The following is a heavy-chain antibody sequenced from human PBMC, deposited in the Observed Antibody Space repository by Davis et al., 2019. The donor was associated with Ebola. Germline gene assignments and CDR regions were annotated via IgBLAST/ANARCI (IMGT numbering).Heavy chain of an antibody. D-gene: IGHD3-10*01. J-gene: IGHJ4*02. CDR3: AKELASLATGQVYFDY. CDR1: GFTFTYAW. CDR2: IKSKTDGETT. Sequence: GESLKISCTASGFTFTYAWMSWVRQPPGKGLEWVGRIKSKTDGETTDYATPVKGRITISRDDSTHTLYLKMNSLRAEGTSVYYCAKELASLATGQVYFDYWGQGTLVTVSS. V-gene: IGHV3-15*01.